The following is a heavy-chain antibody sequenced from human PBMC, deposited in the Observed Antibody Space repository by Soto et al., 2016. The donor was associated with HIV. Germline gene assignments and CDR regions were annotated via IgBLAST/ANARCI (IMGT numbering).Heavy chain of an antibody. D-gene: IGHD6-19*01. V-gene: IGHV1-46*01. J-gene: IGHJ6*03. Sequence: QVQLVQSGAEVKKPGASVMLSCKASGYTFTNYYMHWVRQAPGQGLEWMGTINPSGGSTNYAQKFQGRVTITADESTSTAYMELSSLRSEDTAVYYCARVSSGWENYYYYYYMDVWGKGTTVTVSS. CDR1: GYTFTNYY. CDR3: ARVSSGWENYYYYYYMDV. CDR2: INPSGGST.